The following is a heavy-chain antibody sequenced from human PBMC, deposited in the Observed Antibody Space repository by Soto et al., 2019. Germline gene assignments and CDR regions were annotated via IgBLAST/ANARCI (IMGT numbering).Heavy chain of an antibody. D-gene: IGHD6-19*01. CDR2: MYYSGST. CDR3: ARGEDSVAVAGHDY. J-gene: IGHJ4*02. CDR1: GGSLSSYY. Sequence: SETLSLTCTVSGGSLSSYYWSWIRQPPGKGLEWIGYMYYSGSTYYNPSLKSRVTISVDTSKNQFSLKLSSVTAADTAVYYCARGEDSVAVAGHDYWGQGTLVTVSS. V-gene: IGHV4-30-4*01.